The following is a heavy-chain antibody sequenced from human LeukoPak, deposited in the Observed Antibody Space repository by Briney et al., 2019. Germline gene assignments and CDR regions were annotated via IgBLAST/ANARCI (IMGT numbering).Heavy chain of an antibody. CDR3: AREGGFYCSSTSCYGLDY. Sequence: SETLSLTCTVSGGSISSGDYYWSWIRQPPGKGLEWIGYIYYGGSTYYNPSLKSRVTISVDTSKNQFSLKLSSVTAADTAVYYCAREGGFYCSSTSCYGLDYWGQGTLVTVSS. D-gene: IGHD2-2*01. V-gene: IGHV4-30-4*08. J-gene: IGHJ4*02. CDR2: IYYGGST. CDR1: GGSISSGDYY.